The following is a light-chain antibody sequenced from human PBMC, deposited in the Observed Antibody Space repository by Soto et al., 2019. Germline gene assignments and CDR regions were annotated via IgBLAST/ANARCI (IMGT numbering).Light chain of an antibody. Sequence: DVVMAQSPLSLPVTLGQPASISCRSSQSLAYSDGNTYLNWFQQRPGQSPRRLIYKVSNRDSGVPDRFSGSGSGTDFTLKISRVEAEDVGVYYCMQGTHWPPTTFGQGTRLEIK. CDR1: QSLAYSDGNTY. CDR2: KVS. V-gene: IGKV2-30*01. J-gene: IGKJ5*01. CDR3: MQGTHWPPTT.